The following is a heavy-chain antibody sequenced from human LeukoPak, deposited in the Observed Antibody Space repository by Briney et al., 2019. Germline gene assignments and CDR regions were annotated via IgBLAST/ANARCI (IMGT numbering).Heavy chain of an antibody. Sequence: GGSLRLSCAASGFTFSSYAMSWVRQAPGKGLEWVSAISGSGGSTYYADSVKGRFTISRDNSKNTLYLQMNSLRAEDTALYYCARERDGYCGGDCYYYYGMDVWGQGTTVTVSS. CDR3: ARERDGYCGGDCYYYYGMDV. D-gene: IGHD2-21*02. CDR1: GFTFSSYA. CDR2: ISGSGGST. J-gene: IGHJ6*02. V-gene: IGHV3-23*01.